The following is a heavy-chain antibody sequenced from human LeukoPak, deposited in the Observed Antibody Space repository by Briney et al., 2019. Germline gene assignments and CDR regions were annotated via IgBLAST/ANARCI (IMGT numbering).Heavy chain of an antibody. V-gene: IGHV3-21*01. CDR2: ISSSSNYI. D-gene: IGHD5-24*01. J-gene: IGHJ4*02. CDR1: GFIFNNYC. Sequence: GGSLRLSCAASGFIFNNYCMNWVRQAPGKGLEWVSSISSSSNYIYYADSVKGRFTISRDNAKNSLYLQMNSLRAEDTAIYYCTRVGYIDEGIDYWGQGTLVTVSS. CDR3: TRVGYIDEGIDY.